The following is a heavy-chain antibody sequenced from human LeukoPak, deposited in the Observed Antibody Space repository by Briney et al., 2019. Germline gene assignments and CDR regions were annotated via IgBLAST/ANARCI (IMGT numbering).Heavy chain of an antibody. Sequence: PGGSLRLSCAASGFTFSSYWMSWVRQAPGKGLEWVANINLDGSEQYYVDSVKGRFTISRDNAKNSLYLQMNSLWAEDTAVYYCAREVAVGIGAYNFRGQGTLVTVSS. CDR2: INLDGSEQ. CDR3: AREVAVGIGAYNF. V-gene: IGHV3-7*01. D-gene: IGHD6-13*01. CDR1: GFTFSSYW. J-gene: IGHJ4*02.